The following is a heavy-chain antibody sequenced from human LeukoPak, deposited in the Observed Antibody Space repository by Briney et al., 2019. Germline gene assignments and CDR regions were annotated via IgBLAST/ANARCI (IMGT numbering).Heavy chain of an antibody. CDR1: GFTFSSYS. V-gene: IGHV3-21*01. CDR2: ISSSSSYI. J-gene: IGHJ4*02. Sequence: GGSLRLSCAASGFTFSSYSMNWVRQAPGKGLEWVSSISSSSSYIYYADSVKGRFTISRDNAKNSLYLQMNSLRAEDTAMYYCARARGYSGYDWYYWGQGTLVTVSS. CDR3: ARARGYSGYDWYY. D-gene: IGHD5-12*01.